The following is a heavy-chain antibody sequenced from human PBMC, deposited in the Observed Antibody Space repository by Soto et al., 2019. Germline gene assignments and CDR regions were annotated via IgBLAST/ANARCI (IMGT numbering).Heavy chain of an antibody. D-gene: IGHD4-17*01. Sequence: QVQLQESGPGLVKPSQTLSLTCTVSGGSISSGGYYWSWIRQHPGKGLEWIGYIYYSGSTYYNPSLKRRVTISVDTSKNQFSLKLSSVTAADTAVYYCNGGPTSPRGWNWFDPWGQGTLVTVSS. J-gene: IGHJ5*02. CDR2: IYYSGST. CDR3: NGGPTSPRGWNWFDP. V-gene: IGHV4-31*03. CDR1: GGSISSGGYY.